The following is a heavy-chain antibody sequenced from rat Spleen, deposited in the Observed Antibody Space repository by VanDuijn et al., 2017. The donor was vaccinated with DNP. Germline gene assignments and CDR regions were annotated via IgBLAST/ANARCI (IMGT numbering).Heavy chain of an antibody. V-gene: IGHV5-25*01. CDR3: ASVYDGYPPYAMDA. CDR1: GFTFSDHN. J-gene: IGHJ4*01. D-gene: IGHD1-12*03. Sequence: EVQLVESGGGLVQPGRSLKLSCAASGFTFSDHNMAWVRQAPKKGLEWVTTISTSGRKTYYPDSVKGRFTISRDNTKNILYLQMNSLTSEDTATYYCASVYDGYPPYAMDAWGQGTSVTVSS. CDR2: ISTSGRKT.